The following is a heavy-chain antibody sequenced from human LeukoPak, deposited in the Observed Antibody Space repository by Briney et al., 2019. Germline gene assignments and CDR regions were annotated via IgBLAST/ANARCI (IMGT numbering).Heavy chain of an antibody. Sequence: SETLSLTCAVSGGSISSSNWWSWVRQPPGKGLEWIGEIYHSGSTNYNPSLRSRVTISVDKSKNQFSLKLSSVTAADTAVYYCASHQAAAGTVYWGQGTLVAVSS. CDR1: GGSISSSNW. J-gene: IGHJ4*02. V-gene: IGHV4-4*02. CDR2: IYHSGST. D-gene: IGHD6-13*01. CDR3: ASHQAAAGTVY.